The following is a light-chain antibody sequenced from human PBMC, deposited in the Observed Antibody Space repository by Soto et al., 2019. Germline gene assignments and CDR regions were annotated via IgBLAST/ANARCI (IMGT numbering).Light chain of an antibody. CDR3: QAWDSSTVV. V-gene: IGLV3-1*01. Sequence: SYELTQPPSVSVSPGQTASITCSGDKLGDKYACWYQQKPGQSPVLVIYQDSKRPSGIPERFSGSNSGNTATLTISGTQAMEDADYYCQAWDSSTVVFGGGTKLTVL. CDR1: KLGDKY. J-gene: IGLJ2*01. CDR2: QDS.